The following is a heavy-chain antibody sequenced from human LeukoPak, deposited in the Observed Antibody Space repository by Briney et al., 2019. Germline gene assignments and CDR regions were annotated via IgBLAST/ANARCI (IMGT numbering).Heavy chain of an antibody. D-gene: IGHD3-22*01. CDR1: GFTFSSYS. CDR3: ARDPHYYDSSGYYALDY. J-gene: IGHJ4*02. Sequence: GGSLRLSCAAYGFTFSSYSMNWVRQAPGKGLEWVSSISSSSSYIYYADSVKGRFTISRDNAKNSLYLQMNSLRAEDTAVYYCARDPHYYDSSGYYALDYWGQGTLVTVSS. CDR2: ISSSSSYI. V-gene: IGHV3-21*01.